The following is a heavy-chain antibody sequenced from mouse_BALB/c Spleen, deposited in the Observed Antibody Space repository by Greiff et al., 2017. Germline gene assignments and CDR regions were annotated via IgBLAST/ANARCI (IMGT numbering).Heavy chain of an antibody. D-gene: IGHD2-3*01. J-gene: IGHJ4*01. V-gene: IGHV5-6-3*01. Sequence: VQLKESGGGLVQPGGSLKLSCAASGFTFSSYGMSWVRQTPDKRLELVATINSNGGSTYYPDSVKGRFTISRDNAKNTLYLQMSSLKSEDTAMYYCARGKAFDGYYAMDYWGQGTSVTVSS. CDR3: ARGKAFDGYYAMDY. CDR2: INSNGGST. CDR1: GFTFSSYG.